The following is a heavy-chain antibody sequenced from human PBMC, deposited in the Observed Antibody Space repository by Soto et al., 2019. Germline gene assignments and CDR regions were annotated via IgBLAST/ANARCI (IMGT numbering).Heavy chain of an antibody. D-gene: IGHD5-12*01. CDR3: ARSSRMRWLQWGYYYYGMDV. J-gene: IGHJ6*02. Sequence: GESLKISCKGSGYSFTSYWIGWVRQMPGKGLEWMGITYPGDSDTRYSPSFQGQVTISADKSISTAYLQWSSLKASDTAMYYCARSSRMRWLQWGYYYYGMDVWGQGTTVTVSS. CDR1: GYSFTSYW. V-gene: IGHV5-51*01. CDR2: TYPGDSDT.